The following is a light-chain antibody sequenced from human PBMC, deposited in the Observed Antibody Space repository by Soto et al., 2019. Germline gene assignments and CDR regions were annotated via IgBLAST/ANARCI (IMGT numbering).Light chain of an antibody. CDR2: LNSDGSH. CDR3: QTWGTGLYVV. V-gene: IGLV4-69*01. Sequence: QSVLTQSPSASASLGASVKLTCTLSSGHSNYAIAWHQQQPEKGPRYLMKLNSDGSHSKGDEIPDRFSGSSSGAERYLTISSLQSEDEADYYCQTWGTGLYVVFGGGTKLTVL. CDR1: SGHSNYA. J-gene: IGLJ2*01.